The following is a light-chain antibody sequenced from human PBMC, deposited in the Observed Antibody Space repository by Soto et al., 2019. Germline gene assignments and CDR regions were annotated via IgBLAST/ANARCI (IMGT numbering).Light chain of an antibody. CDR3: QESHST. CDR1: QSIGTC. J-gene: IGKJ2*01. Sequence: DAQMTQSPSSLSASVGDSVTITCRASQSIGTCLDWYQHKQGKAPKLLIYAASSLQSGVPSRFSGSGSGTDFTLTISSLQPEDFATYYCQESHSTFGQGTKLEIK. V-gene: IGKV1-39*01. CDR2: AAS.